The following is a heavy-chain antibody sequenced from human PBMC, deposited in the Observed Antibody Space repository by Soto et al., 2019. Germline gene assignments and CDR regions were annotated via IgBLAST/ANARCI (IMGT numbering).Heavy chain of an antibody. CDR3: AREGEPSNYANYCMYV. J-gene: IGHJ6*02. Sequence: QVQLVQSGAEVKKPGSSVKVSCKASGGTFSSYAISWVRQAPGQGLEWMGGIIPIFGTANYAQKFQGRVTITADESPSTAYMELSSGRSEDTAVYYCAREGEPSNYANYCMYVWGQGNTVTVAS. V-gene: IGHV1-69*12. CDR1: GGTFSSYA. D-gene: IGHD4-4*01. CDR2: IIPIFGTA.